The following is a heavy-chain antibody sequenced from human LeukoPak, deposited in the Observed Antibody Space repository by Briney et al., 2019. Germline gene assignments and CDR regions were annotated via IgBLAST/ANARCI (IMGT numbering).Heavy chain of an antibody. D-gene: IGHD5-18*01. CDR3: ARRGYSYGYFLYYYYMDV. CDR2: INHSGST. V-gene: IGHV4-34*01. CDR1: GGSFSGYY. J-gene: IGHJ6*03. Sequence: SETLSLTCAVYGGSFSGYYWSWIRQPPGKGLEWIGEINHSGSTNYNPSLKSRVTISVDTSKNQFSLKLSSVTAADTAVYYCARRGYSYGYFLYYYYMDVWGKGTTVTISS.